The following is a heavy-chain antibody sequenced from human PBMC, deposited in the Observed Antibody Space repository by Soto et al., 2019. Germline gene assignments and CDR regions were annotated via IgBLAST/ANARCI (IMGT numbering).Heavy chain of an antibody. V-gene: IGHV5-10-1*01. D-gene: IGHD6-19*01. CDR1: GYSFTSYW. CDR3: AMPSVAGTPYYYYGMDV. CDR2: IDPSDSYT. J-gene: IGHJ6*02. Sequence: GESLKISCKGSGYSFTSYWISWVRQMPGKGLEWMGRIDPSDSYTNYSPSFQGHVTISADKSISTAYLQWSSLKASDTAMYYCAMPSVAGTPYYYYGMDVWGQGTTVTVSS.